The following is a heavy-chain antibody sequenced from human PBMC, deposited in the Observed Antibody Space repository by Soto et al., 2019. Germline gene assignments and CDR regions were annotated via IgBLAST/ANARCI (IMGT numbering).Heavy chain of an antibody. J-gene: IGHJ6*02. D-gene: IGHD6-19*01. Sequence: EVQLLESGGGLVQPGGSMRLSCAASGLNLNTYTMNWVRQAPGQGLESISGISGSVSGISGSGAATHYADSVRGRFITSSDDSTSTVFREMHRLRAEQTAVYYCLPTPVAGWGNTVFYSPAMDDWGRGTTFTVSS. V-gene: IGHV3-23*01. CDR1: GLNLNTYT. CDR2: ISGSGAAT. CDR3: LPTPVAGWGNTVFYSPAMDD.